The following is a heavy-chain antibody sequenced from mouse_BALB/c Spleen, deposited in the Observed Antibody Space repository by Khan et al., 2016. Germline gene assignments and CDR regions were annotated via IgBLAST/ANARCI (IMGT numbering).Heavy chain of an antibody. D-gene: IGHD2-3*01. Sequence: VQLTESGAELVRPGTSVKVSCKASGYAFTNYLIEWVKQRPGQGLEWIGVINPGSGGTNYNEKFKGKATLTADKSSSTAYMQLSSLTSDDSAVYFCAREGDGSYFDYWGQGTTLTVSS. CDR1: GYAFTNYL. J-gene: IGHJ2*01. CDR3: AREGDGSYFDY. CDR2: INPGSGGT. V-gene: IGHV1-54*01.